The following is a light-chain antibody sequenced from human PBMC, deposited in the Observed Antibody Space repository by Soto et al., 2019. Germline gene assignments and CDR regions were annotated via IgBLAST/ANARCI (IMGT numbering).Light chain of an antibody. CDR3: QSYDSRLSAYV. J-gene: IGLJ1*01. Sequence: QSVLTQPPSVSGAPGQRVTISCTGSNSNIGAGYDVHWYLQLPGTAPKLLVYTNINRPSGVPDRFSGSKSGTSASLAITGLQAEDEADYYCQSYDSRLSAYVFGTGTKVTVL. V-gene: IGLV1-40*01. CDR2: TNI. CDR1: NSNIGAGYD.